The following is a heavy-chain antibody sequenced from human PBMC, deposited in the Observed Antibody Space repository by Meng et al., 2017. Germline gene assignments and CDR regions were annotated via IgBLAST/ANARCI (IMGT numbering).Heavy chain of an antibody. CDR2: IYYSGST. CDR3: ARVTSSYYFDY. V-gene: IGHV4-31*01. J-gene: IGHJ4*02. D-gene: IGHD2/OR15-2a*01. CDR1: GGSISSGVYY. Sequence: LPESGAGLVEPSQTLSLTGTVSGGSISSGVYYWSWIRQHPGKGLEWIGYIYYSGSTYYNPSLKSLVTISVDTSKNQFSLKLSSVTAADTAVYYCARVTSSYYFDYWGQGTLVTVSS.